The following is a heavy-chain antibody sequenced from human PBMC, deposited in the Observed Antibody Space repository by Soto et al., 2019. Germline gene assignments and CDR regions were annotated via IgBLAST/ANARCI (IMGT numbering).Heavy chain of an antibody. Sequence: QVQLVQSGGEMKKPGASMRVSCKTSGYTFTYNGITWVRQAPGQGLEWMGWISAHNGNTKSAEKFQGRFTMTTDTSTSTAHMELTSLISDDSAVYYCATGRGYSFAADPLQNWGQGTMVIVSS. CDR2: ISAHNGNT. V-gene: IGHV1-18*04. CDR1: GYTFTYNG. J-gene: IGHJ3*01. D-gene: IGHD5-18*01. CDR3: ATGRGYSFAADPLQN.